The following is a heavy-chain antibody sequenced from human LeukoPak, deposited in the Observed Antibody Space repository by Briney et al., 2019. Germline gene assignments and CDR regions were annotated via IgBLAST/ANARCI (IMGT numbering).Heavy chain of an antibody. Sequence: SETLSLSCTVSGGSISSTSYYGGWIRQPPGKGLEWIGSIYYSGSTYYNPSLKSRVTISVDTSKNQFSLKLSSVTAADTAVYYCSRQGRMVRGVICGYGGRGTLVTVSS. CDR2: IYYSGST. J-gene: IGHJ4*02. D-gene: IGHD3-10*01. CDR3: SRQGRMVRGVICGY. V-gene: IGHV4-39*01. CDR1: GGSISSTSYY.